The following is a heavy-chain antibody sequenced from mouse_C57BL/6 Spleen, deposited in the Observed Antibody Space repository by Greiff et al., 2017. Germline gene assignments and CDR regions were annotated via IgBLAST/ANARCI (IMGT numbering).Heavy chain of an antibody. Sequence: EVQGVESGGDLVKPGGSLKLSCAASGFTFSSYGMSWVRQTPDKRLEWVATISSGGSYTYYPASVKGRFTISRDNAKNTLYLQMSSLKSEDTAMYYCARHGGSSSFYYAMDYWGQGTSVTVSS. J-gene: IGHJ4*01. CDR3: ARHGGSSSFYYAMDY. CDR2: ISSGGSYT. D-gene: IGHD1-1*01. CDR1: GFTFSSYG. V-gene: IGHV5-6*01.